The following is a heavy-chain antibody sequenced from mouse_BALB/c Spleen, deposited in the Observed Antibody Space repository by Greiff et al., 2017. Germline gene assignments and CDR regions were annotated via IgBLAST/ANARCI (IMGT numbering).Heavy chain of an antibody. CDR1: GFTFSSFG. Sequence: EVHLVESGGGLVQPGGSRKLSCAASGFTFSSFGMHWVRQAPEKGLEWVAYISSGSSTIYYADTVKGRFTISRDNPKNTLFLQMTSLRSEDTAMYYCARSVRQGYFDVWGAGTTVTVSS. CDR2: ISSGSSTI. V-gene: IGHV5-17*02. J-gene: IGHJ1*01. CDR3: ARSVRQGYFDV. D-gene: IGHD2-14*01.